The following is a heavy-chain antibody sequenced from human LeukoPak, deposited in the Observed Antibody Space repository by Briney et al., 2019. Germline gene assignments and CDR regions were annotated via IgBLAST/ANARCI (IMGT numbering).Heavy chain of an antibody. Sequence: GGSLRLSCAASGFTFSSYEMNWVRQAPGKGLEWVSYISSGGSSIYYAGSVKGRFTISRDNAKNSLYLQMNSLRAEDTAMYYCAREAYYEEGGYFDYWGQGTLVTVSS. CDR1: GFTFSSYE. CDR2: ISSGGSSI. D-gene: IGHD3-22*01. J-gene: IGHJ4*02. CDR3: AREAYYEEGGYFDY. V-gene: IGHV3-48*03.